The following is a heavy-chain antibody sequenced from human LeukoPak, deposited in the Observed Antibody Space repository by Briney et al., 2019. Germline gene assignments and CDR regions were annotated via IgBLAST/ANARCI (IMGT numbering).Heavy chain of an antibody. Sequence: GGSLRLSCAASGFTFSNYNMNWVRQPPGKGLQWVSYISSSSNIIYYADSVKGRFTISRDNAKNSLFLQMNSLRAEDTAVYYCARDFAREFTIDYWGQGTLVTVSP. CDR2: ISSSSNII. D-gene: IGHD3-10*01. J-gene: IGHJ4*02. V-gene: IGHV3-48*01. CDR1: GFTFSNYN. CDR3: ARDFAREFTIDY.